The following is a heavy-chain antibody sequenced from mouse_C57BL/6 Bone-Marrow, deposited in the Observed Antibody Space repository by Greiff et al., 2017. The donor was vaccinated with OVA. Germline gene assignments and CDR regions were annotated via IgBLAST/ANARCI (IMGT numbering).Heavy chain of an antibody. D-gene: IGHD2-2*01. V-gene: IGHV5-17*01. J-gene: IGHJ3*01. CDR3: ASAYGFPFAY. Sequence: EVKVVESGGGLVKPGGSLKLSCAASGFTFSDYGMHWVRQAPEKGLEWVAYISSGSSTIYYADTVKGRFTISRDNAKHTLFLQMTSLRSEDTAMYYCASAYGFPFAYWGQGTLVTVSA. CDR1: GFTFSDYG. CDR2: ISSGSSTI.